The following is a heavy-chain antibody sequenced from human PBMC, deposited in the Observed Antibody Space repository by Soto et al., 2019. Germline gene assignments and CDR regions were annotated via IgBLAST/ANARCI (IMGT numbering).Heavy chain of an antibody. D-gene: IGHD6-13*01. CDR2: IYYSGST. CDR3: ARDIGLIAAAGTSNYYYYYGMDV. J-gene: IGHJ6*02. V-gene: IGHV4-30-4*01. Sequence: QVQLQESGPGLVKPSQTLSLTCTVSGGSISSGDYYWSWIRQPPGKGLEWIGYIYYSGSTYYNPSLKSRVTISVDTSKNQFSLKLSSVTAADTAVYYCARDIGLIAAAGTSNYYYYYGMDVWGQGTTVTVSS. CDR1: GGSISSGDYY.